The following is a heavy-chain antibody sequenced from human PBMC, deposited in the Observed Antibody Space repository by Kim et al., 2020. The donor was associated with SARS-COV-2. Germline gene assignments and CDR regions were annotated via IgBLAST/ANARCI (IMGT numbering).Heavy chain of an antibody. CDR2: IWYDGSNK. J-gene: IGHJ4*02. CDR3: ARVSTYYYGSGPDY. D-gene: IGHD3-10*01. Sequence: GGSLRLSCAASGFTFSSYGMHWVRQAPGKGLEWVAVIWYDGSNKYYADSVKGRFTISRDNSKNTRYLQMNSLRAEDTAVYYCARVSTYYYGSGPDYWGQGTLVTVSS. V-gene: IGHV3-33*01. CDR1: GFTFSSYG.